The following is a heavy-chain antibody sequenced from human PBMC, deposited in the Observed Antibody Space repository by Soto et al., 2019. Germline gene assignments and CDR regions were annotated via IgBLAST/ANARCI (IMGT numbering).Heavy chain of an antibody. J-gene: IGHJ4*02. CDR2: ISAYNGNT. D-gene: IGHD3-9*01. Sequence: ASVKVSCKASGYTFTSYGISWVRQAPGQGLEWMGWISAYNGNTNYAQKLQGRVTMTTDTSTSTAYMELRSLRSDDTAVYYCARDGGIFDWSQYFDYSGQGTLVTVAS. CDR3: ARDGGIFDWSQYFDY. CDR1: GYTFTSYG. V-gene: IGHV1-18*01.